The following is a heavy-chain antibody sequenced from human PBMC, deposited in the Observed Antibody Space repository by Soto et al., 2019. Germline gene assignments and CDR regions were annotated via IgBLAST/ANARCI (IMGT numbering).Heavy chain of an antibody. Sequence: GGSLRLSCAASGFTFSSYGMHWVRQAPGKGLEWVAVISYDGSNKYYADSVKGRFTISRDNSKNTLYLQMNSLRAEDTAVYYCAKGSIWYQLPKQSFYSIDYWGQGTLVTVSS. CDR3: AKGSIWYQLPKQSFYSIDY. V-gene: IGHV3-30*18. D-gene: IGHD2-2*01. CDR2: ISYDGSNK. J-gene: IGHJ4*02. CDR1: GFTFSSYG.